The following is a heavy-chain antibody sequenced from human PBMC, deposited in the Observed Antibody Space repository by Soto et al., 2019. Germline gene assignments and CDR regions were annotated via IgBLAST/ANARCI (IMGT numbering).Heavy chain of an antibody. J-gene: IGHJ4*02. V-gene: IGHV3-72*01. Sequence: GGSLRLSCAASGFSVRDHYMDWVRQAPGKGLEWVGLTRNKPEGYTTEHAASVKGRFVISRDDSENSVYLQMNSLKIEDTAVYYCVREGFFTLDHWGQGILVTVSS. CDR1: GFSVRDHY. CDR3: VREGFFTLDH. CDR2: TRNKPEGYTT.